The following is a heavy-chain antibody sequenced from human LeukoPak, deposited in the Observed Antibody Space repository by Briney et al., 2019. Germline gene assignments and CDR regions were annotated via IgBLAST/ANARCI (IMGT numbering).Heavy chain of an antibody. CDR2: IIQDGSER. Sequence: GGSLRLSCAASGFPFSTFWMTWVRQAPGKGLEWVANIIQDGSERYYVGSVKGRFTISRDNAKNSLYLQMNSLRAEDTAVYYCAREGASTISHAFDVWGQGTMVAVSS. CDR1: GFPFSTFW. V-gene: IGHV3-7*01. J-gene: IGHJ3*01. D-gene: IGHD3-16*01. CDR3: AREGASTISHAFDV.